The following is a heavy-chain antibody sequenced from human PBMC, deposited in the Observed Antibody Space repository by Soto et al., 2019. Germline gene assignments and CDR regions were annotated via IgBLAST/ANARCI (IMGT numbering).Heavy chain of an antibody. Sequence: QVQLQQWGAGLLKPSETLSLTCAVYGGSFSGYYWSWIRQPPGKGLEWIGEINHSGSTNYNPSLKSRVTISVDTSKNQFSLKLSSVTAADTAVYYCARGTILRQQLAIYYFDYWGQGTLVTVSS. CDR2: INHSGST. V-gene: IGHV4-34*01. D-gene: IGHD6-13*01. J-gene: IGHJ4*02. CDR3: ARGTILRQQLAIYYFDY. CDR1: GGSFSGYY.